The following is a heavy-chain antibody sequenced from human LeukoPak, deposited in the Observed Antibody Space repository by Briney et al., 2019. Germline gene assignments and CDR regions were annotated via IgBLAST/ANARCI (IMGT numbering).Heavy chain of an antibody. CDR1: GFTFSSFG. D-gene: IGHD3-3*01. CDR2: ISGSGGST. V-gene: IGHV3-23*01. J-gene: IGHJ6*03. Sequence: GGTLRLSCAASGFTFSSFGMSWVRQAPGKGLEWVSAISGSGGSTYYADSVKGRFTISRDNSKNTLYLQMNSLRAEDTALYYCAREYYDFWSGYLRADYMDVWGKGTTVTVSS. CDR3: AREYYDFWSGYLRADYMDV.